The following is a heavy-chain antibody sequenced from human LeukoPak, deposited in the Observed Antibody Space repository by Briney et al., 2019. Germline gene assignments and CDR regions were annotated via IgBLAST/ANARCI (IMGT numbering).Heavy chain of an antibody. V-gene: IGHV4-59*01. D-gene: IGHD3-3*01. CDR2: IYYSGST. Sequence: SETLSLTCTVSGGSISSYYWSWIRQPPGKGLEWIGYIYYSGSTNYNPSLKSRFTISVDTSKNQFSLKLSSVTAADTAVYYCAREGSGYYDFWSGYHPNWFDPWGQGTLVTVSS. J-gene: IGHJ5*02. CDR1: GGSISSYY. CDR3: AREGSGYYDFWSGYHPNWFDP.